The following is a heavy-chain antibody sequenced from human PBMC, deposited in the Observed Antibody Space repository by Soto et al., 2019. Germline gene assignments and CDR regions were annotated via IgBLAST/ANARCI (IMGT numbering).Heavy chain of an antibody. J-gene: IGHJ4*02. CDR1: GFTFSSYV. Sequence: GGSLRLSCSASGFTFSSYVMNWVRQAPGKGLEYVSGITSNGGSTFYADSVKGRFIISRDNSQNTVYLQMSSLTTADTAVYYCLVASAAYWGQGT. D-gene: IGHD6-13*01. V-gene: IGHV3-64D*06. CDR2: ITSNGGST. CDR3: LVASAAY.